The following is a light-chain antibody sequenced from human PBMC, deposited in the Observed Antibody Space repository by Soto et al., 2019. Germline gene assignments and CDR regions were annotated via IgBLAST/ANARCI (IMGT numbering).Light chain of an antibody. J-gene: IGKJ2*01. CDR2: AAS. V-gene: IGKV3-20*01. CDR3: QLYGSSPPRYT. Sequence: EIVLTQSPGTLYLSPGERATLSCRASQSVSSNYLAWYQQKRGQAPRLLIYAASARATGIPDRISGSGSGTDFTLTISRLEPEDFAVYFCQLYGSSPPRYTFGQGTKLEIK. CDR1: QSVSSNY.